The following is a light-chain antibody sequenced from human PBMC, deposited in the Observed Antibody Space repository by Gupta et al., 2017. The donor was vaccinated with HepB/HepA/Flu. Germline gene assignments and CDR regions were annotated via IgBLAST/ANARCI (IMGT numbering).Light chain of an antibody. V-gene: IGLV2-14*01. Sequence: QSALTQPASVSGSPGQSITISCTGTSSDVGGYNYVSWYQQHPGKEPKLMIYEVSNRPSGVSNRFSGSKTGNKASLTISGLQAEDEADDYCSSSKSGSTPWVFGGGTKLTVL. CDR3: SSSKSGSTPWV. CDR1: SSDVGGYNY. J-gene: IGLJ3*02. CDR2: EVS.